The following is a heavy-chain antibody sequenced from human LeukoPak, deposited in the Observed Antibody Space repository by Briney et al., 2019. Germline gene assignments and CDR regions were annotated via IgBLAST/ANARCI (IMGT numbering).Heavy chain of an antibody. CDR2: IYPGDSDT. CDR3: ARNIEWELPDY. D-gene: IGHD1-26*01. CDR1: GYRFGNFW. Sequence: GESLKISCKGSGYRFGNFWIGWVRQMPGKGLEWMGIIYPGDSDTRYSPSFQGQVTISADKSISTAYLQWSSLKASDTAMYYCARNIEWELPDYWGQGTLVTVSS. V-gene: IGHV5-51*01. J-gene: IGHJ4*02.